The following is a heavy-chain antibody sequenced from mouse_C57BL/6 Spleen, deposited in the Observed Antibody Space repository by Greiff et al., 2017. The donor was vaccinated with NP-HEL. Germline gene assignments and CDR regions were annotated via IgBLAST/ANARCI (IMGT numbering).Heavy chain of an antibody. CDR3: ASGTYYGNYGFAY. CDR2: IYPGSGST. Sequence: QVQLKQPGAELVKPGASVKMSCKASGYTFTSYWITWVKQRPGQGLEWIGDIYPGSGSTNYNEKFKSKATLTVDTSSSTAYMQLSSLTSEDSAVYYCASGTYYGNYGFAYRGQGTLVTVSA. J-gene: IGHJ3*01. CDR1: GYTFTSYW. V-gene: IGHV1-55*01. D-gene: IGHD2-10*01.